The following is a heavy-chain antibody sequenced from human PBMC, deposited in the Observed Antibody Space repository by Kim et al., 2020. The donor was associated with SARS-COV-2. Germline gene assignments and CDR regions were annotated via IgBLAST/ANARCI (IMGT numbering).Heavy chain of an antibody. D-gene: IGHD2-2*01. CDR1: GFTFTSSA. CDR2: IVVGSGNT. CDR3: AADVVPAAAPGPYFQH. J-gene: IGHJ1*01. V-gene: IGHV1-58*01. Sequence: SVKVSCKASGFTFTSSAVQWVRQARGQRLEWIGWIVVGSGNTNYAQKFQERVTITRDMSTSTAYMELSSLRSEDTAVYYCAADVVPAAAPGPYFQHWGQGTLVTVSS.